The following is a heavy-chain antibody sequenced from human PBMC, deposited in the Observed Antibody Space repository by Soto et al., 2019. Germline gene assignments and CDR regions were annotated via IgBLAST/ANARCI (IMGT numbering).Heavy chain of an antibody. CDR2: SYYRSKWYN. CDR3: ARHRGNPEAIYYYYGMDV. Sequence: SQTLSLTCAISGDSVSSNSAAWNRISQSTSRDLEWLGRSYYRSKWYNDYAVSVKSRISINPDTSKNQFSLQLNSVTPEDTAMYYCARHRGNPEAIYYYYGMDVWGQGTTVTVSS. CDR1: GDSVSSNSAA. D-gene: IGHD1-1*01. J-gene: IGHJ6*02. V-gene: IGHV6-1*01.